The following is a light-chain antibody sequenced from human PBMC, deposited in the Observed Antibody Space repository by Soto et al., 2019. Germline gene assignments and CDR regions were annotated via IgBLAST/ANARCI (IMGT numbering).Light chain of an antibody. V-gene: IGLV4-60*03. J-gene: IGLJ2*01. CDR3: ETWDSNTRV. CDR2: LEGSGGY. Sequence: QIVLTQSSSASASLGSSVKLTCTLSSGHRSYIIAWHQQQPGKAPRSLMKLEGSGGYNKGSGVPDRFSASSSGADRYLTISNLQSEDEADYYCETWDSNTRVFGGGTKVTVL. CDR1: SGHRSYI.